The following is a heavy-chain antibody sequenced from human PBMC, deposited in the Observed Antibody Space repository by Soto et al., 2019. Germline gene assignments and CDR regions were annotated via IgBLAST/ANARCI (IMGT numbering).Heavy chain of an antibody. CDR3: AEWELGGSAFDI. CDR2: IYYSGST. V-gene: IGHV4-39*01. CDR1: CPAISSSCYY. Sequence: SGTLSLACTVICPAISSSCYYCGWIRQPPGKGLEWIGSIYYSGSTYYNPSLKSRVTISVDTSKNQFSLKLSSVTAADTAVYYCAEWELGGSAFDIWGQGTMVS. J-gene: IGHJ3*02. D-gene: IGHD1-26*01.